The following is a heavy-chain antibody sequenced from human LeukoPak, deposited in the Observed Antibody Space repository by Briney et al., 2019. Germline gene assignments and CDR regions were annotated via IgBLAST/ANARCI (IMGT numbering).Heavy chain of an antibody. Sequence: GGSLRLSCAASGFTFSRHAMSWVRQAPGKGLEWVSLNSGSGTATYYADSVKGRFTISRDNSKNTLFLQMDSLRAEDTAVYYCARSRGYYDFWSGSHDAFDIWGQGTMVTVSS. V-gene: IGHV3-23*01. J-gene: IGHJ3*02. D-gene: IGHD3-3*01. CDR2: NSGSGTAT. CDR3: ARSRGYYDFWSGSHDAFDI. CDR1: GFTFSRHA.